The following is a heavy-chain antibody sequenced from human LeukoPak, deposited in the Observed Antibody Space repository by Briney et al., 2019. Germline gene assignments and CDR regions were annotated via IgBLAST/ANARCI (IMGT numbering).Heavy chain of an antibody. CDR1: GYTFTGYY. D-gene: IGHD3-9*01. J-gene: IGHJ4*02. Sequence: ASVKVSCKASGYTFTGYYMHWVRQAPGQGLEWMGWINPNSGGTNYAQKFQGRVTITRDTSISTAYMELSRLRSDDTAVYYCAREGKAGYHFDYWGQGTLVAVSS. V-gene: IGHV1-2*02. CDR3: AREGKAGYHFDY. CDR2: INPNSGGT.